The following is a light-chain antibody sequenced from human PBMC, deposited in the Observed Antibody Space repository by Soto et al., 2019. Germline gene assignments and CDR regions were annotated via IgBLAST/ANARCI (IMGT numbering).Light chain of an antibody. CDR2: DAS. J-gene: IGKJ2*01. CDR1: QSVSRY. V-gene: IGKV3-11*01. CDR3: QHRSNWPRT. Sequence: EIVLTQSPATLSLSLGDTATLSCRASQSVSRYLAWYQQKPGQAPRLLIYDASNRATGIPARFSGSGSGTDFTLTIGSLEPEDFALYYCQHRSNWPRTFGQGTKVQIK.